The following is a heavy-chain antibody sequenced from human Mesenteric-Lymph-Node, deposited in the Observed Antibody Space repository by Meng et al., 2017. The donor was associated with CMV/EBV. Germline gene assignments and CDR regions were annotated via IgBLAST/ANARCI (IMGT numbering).Heavy chain of an antibody. Sequence: GGSLRLSCAASGFTFSSYWMTWVRQAPEKGLEWVANIKQGGSGEYYVDSVKGRFTISRDNAKNSLYLQMNSLRAEDTAVYYCARVPPIVGMIDGGMDVWGQGTTVTVSS. D-gene: IGHD1-26*01. V-gene: IGHV3-7*01. CDR1: GFTFSSYW. J-gene: IGHJ6*02. CDR3: ARVPPIVGMIDGGMDV. CDR2: IKQGGSGE.